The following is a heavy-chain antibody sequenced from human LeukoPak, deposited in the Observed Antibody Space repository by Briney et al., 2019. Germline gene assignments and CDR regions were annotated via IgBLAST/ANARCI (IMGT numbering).Heavy chain of an antibody. V-gene: IGHV1-46*01. Sequence: ASVKVSCKASGYTFTSYYMHWVRQAPGQGLEWMGIINPSGGSTSYAQKFQGRVTMTRDTSTSTVYMELSSLRSEDTAVYYCASLMITFGGVIALYGMDVWGQGTTVTVS. CDR3: ASLMITFGGVIALYGMDV. CDR1: GYTFTSYY. CDR2: INPSGGST. J-gene: IGHJ6*02. D-gene: IGHD3-16*02.